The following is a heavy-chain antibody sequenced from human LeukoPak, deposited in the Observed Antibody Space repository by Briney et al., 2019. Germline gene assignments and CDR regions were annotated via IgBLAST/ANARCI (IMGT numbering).Heavy chain of an antibody. CDR2: INHSGST. V-gene: IGHV4-39*07. CDR3: ARGVGGAAAGTLID. CDR1: GGSISSSSYY. Sequence: SETLSLTCTVSGGSISSSSYYWSWIRQPPGKGLEWIGEINHSGSTNYNPSLKSRVTISVDTSKNQFSLKLSSVTAADTAVYYCARGVGGAAAGTLIDWGQGTLVTVSS. J-gene: IGHJ4*02. D-gene: IGHD6-13*01.